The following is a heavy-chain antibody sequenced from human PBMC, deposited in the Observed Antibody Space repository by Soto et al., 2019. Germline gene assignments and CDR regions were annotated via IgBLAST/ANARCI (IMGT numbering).Heavy chain of an antibody. D-gene: IGHD3-10*01. Sequence: PXERRSLTNILCAGSLIITAYYLDLIRQPPGKGLEWIGSIYYSGNTLYNPSLQSPVTISVDTSKSQFTLNLRSLTAADTAVYYRVRRYGLGSPNWFDRRGQGTLGTVSS. CDR1: AGSLIITAYY. J-gene: IGHJ5*02. CDR2: IYYSGNT. CDR3: VRRYGLGSPNWFDR. V-gene: IGHV4-39*01.